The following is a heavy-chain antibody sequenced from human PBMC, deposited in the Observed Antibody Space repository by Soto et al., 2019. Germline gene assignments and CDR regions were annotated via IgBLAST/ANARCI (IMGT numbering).Heavy chain of an antibody. CDR2: IYYSGSS. D-gene: IGHD1-1*01. CDR1: GGSITSSEYY. J-gene: IGHJ4*02. V-gene: IGHV4-39*01. CDR3: ASHPLNWSGADS. Sequence: SETLSLTCTVSGGSITSSEYYWAWIRQPPGKGLQFVGTIYYSGSSYSNPSLKSRLSMSVDTSKNQFSLTMKSVTAADTGVYYCASHPLNWSGADSWGQGVLVTVSS.